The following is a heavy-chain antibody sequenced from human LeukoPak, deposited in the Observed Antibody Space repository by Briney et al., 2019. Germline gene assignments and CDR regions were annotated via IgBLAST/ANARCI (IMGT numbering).Heavy chain of an antibody. Sequence: AGSLRLSCAASGFTFNTYSMNWVRQAPGKGLEWVSFIFSSSTYIYYTDSVKGRFTISRDNAKNSLYLQMNSLRAEDTAVYYCARDFYDGFALDYWGQGTLVTVSS. CDR1: GFTFNTYS. CDR2: IFSSSTYI. V-gene: IGHV3-21*01. CDR3: ARDFYDGFALDY. J-gene: IGHJ4*02. D-gene: IGHD2/OR15-2a*01.